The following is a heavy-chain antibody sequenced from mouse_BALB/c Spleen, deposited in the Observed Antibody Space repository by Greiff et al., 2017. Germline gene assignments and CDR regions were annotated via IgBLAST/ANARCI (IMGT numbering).Heavy chain of an antibody. D-gene: IGHD2-14*01. V-gene: IGHV1-14*01. Sequence: VQLQQSGPELVKPGASVKMSCKASGYTFTSYVMHWVKQKPGQGLEWIGYINPYNDGTKYNEKFKGKATLTSYKSSRTDYMERSILTSEDSAVYCCARIFRYDCWYFDVWGAGTTVTVSS. CDR1: GYTFTSYV. CDR3: ARIFRYDCWYFDV. CDR2: INPYNDGT. J-gene: IGHJ1*01.